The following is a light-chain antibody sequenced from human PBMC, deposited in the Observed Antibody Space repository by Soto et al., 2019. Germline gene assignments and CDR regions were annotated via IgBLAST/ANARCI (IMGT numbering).Light chain of an antibody. CDR1: SSNIGAGYN. CDR3: QSYDSSLRGVL. J-gene: IGLJ2*01. CDR2: GDI. Sequence: QPVRTQPPSVSGAPGQRVTISCTGSSSNIGAGYNVHWYQQLPGTAPKLLIYGDIDRPSGVPDRFSGSKSGTSASLAITGLQAEDEADYYCQSYDSSLRGVLFGGGTKLTVL. V-gene: IGLV1-40*01.